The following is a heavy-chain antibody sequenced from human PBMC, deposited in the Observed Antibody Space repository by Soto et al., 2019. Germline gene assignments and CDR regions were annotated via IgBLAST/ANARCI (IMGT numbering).Heavy chain of an antibody. CDR2: IYRSGYP. CDR3: ARVACGGDCYSREEYYFDY. CDR1: GGSLTSGEAT. Sequence: QLQLQESGSGLLKPSQTLSLTCVVSGGSLTSGEATWSWIRRPPGKGLEWIGYIYRSGYPYYNPSLKGRVTISADKSKNQFSLKLNSVTAADTAVYFCARVACGGDCYSREEYYFDYWGQGTLVTVSS. V-gene: IGHV4-30-2*01. D-gene: IGHD2-21*02. J-gene: IGHJ4*02.